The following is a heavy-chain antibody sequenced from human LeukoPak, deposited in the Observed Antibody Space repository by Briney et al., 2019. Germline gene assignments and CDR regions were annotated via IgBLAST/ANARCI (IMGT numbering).Heavy chain of an antibody. V-gene: IGHV4-38-2*02. CDR1: GYSISSGYF. Sequence: SETLSLTCAVSGYSISSGYFWGWIRRPSGKGLEWIASMYHRGRTYHNPSLKSRVTISVDRSRNQFSLKLSSVTAADTAVYYCARDADILAAFDIWGQGTMVTVSS. CDR3: ARDADILAAFDI. CDR2: MYHRGRT. D-gene: IGHD2-15*01. J-gene: IGHJ3*02.